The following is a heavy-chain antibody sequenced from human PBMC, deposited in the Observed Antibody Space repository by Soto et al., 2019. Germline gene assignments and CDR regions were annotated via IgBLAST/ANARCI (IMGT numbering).Heavy chain of an antibody. CDR1: GYTFTDYY. CDR3: ARGDSGTGGGPFPHCAY. V-gene: IGHV1-2*02. J-gene: IGHJ4*01. Sequence: HEHLVQSGAEVRRPGASLKVSCRASGYTFTDYYIHWVRQAPGQGLEWMGWINPDTGATNYAQNFQGKVTLTSDTSINAAALDMTSLTSDDTAVYYWARGDSGTGGGPFPHCAYGGEGTQVIVSS. CDR2: INPDTGAT. D-gene: IGHD2-8*02.